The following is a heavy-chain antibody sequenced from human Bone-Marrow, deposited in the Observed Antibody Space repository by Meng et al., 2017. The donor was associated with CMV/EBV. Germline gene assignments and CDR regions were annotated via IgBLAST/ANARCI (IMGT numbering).Heavy chain of an antibody. CDR2: INHSGST. D-gene: IGHD6-13*01. J-gene: IGHJ6*02. V-gene: IGHV4-34*01. CDR1: GGSFSGYY. CDR3: ARVDNTAAAGKGAHGPRLLIYYYYGMDV. Sequence: GSLRLSCAVYGGSFSGYYWSWIRQPPGKGLEWIGEINHSGSTNYNPSLKSRVTISVDTSKNQFSLKLSSVTAADTAVYYCARVDNTAAAGKGAHGPRLLIYYYYGMDVWGQGTTVTVSS.